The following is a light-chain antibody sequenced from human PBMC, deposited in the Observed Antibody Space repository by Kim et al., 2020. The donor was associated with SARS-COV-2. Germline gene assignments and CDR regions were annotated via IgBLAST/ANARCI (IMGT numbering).Light chain of an antibody. J-gene: IGKJ1*01. CDR2: AAS. Sequence: SASVGDRVTITCRASQSIGSNLNWYQQKPGKGPKLLIYAASNLQSGVPSRFSGSGSGTDFTLSISSLQPGDFATYYCQQSYTTWTFGQGTKVDIK. CDR3: QQSYTTWT. CDR1: QSIGSN. V-gene: IGKV1-39*01.